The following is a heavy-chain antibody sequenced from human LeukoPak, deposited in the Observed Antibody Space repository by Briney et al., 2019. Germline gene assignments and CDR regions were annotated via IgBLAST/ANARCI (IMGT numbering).Heavy chain of an antibody. D-gene: IGHD4-17*01. V-gene: IGHV1-69*05. Sequence: GSSVKVSCKASGGTFSSYAISWVRQAPGQGLEWMGGIIPIFGTANYAQKFQGRVTITTDESTSTAYMELSSLRSEDTAVYYCARTDYGDYGGGYWGQGTLATVSS. CDR2: IIPIFGTA. J-gene: IGHJ4*02. CDR1: GGTFSSYA. CDR3: ARTDYGDYGGGY.